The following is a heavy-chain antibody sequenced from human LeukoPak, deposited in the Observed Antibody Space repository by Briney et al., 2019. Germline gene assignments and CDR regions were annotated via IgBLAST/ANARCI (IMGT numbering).Heavy chain of an antibody. J-gene: IGHJ4*02. Sequence: ASVKVSCKASGYTFTSYYMHWVRQAPGQGLEWMGIINPSGGSTSYAQKFQGRVTMTRDTSTSTVYMELSSLRSEDTAVYYCTTLTGIAVAGVSTGGGYWGQGTLVTASS. CDR1: GYTFTSYY. CDR3: TTLTGIAVAGVSTGGGY. CDR2: INPSGGST. D-gene: IGHD6-19*01. V-gene: IGHV1-46*03.